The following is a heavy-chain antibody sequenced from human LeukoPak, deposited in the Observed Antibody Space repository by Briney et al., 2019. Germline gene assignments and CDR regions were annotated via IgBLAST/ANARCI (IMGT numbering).Heavy chain of an antibody. CDR3: ARAAKSGYSYGNLDYFDY. CDR1: GGSFSGYY. D-gene: IGHD5-18*01. V-gene: IGHV4-34*01. Sequence: PSETLSLTCAVYGGSFSGYYWSWIRQPPGKGLEWIGEINHSGSTNYNPSLKSRVTISVDTSKNQFSLKLSSVTAADTAVYYCARAAKSGYSYGNLDYFDYWGQGTLVTVSS. J-gene: IGHJ4*02. CDR2: INHSGST.